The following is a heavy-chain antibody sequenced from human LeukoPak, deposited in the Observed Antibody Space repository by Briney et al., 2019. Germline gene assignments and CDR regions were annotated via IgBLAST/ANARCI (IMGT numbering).Heavy chain of an antibody. CDR2: INHSGST. CDR3: ARFGDYGGTDY. J-gene: IGHJ4*02. V-gene: IGHV4-34*01. D-gene: IGHD4-23*01. CDR1: GGSFSGYY. Sequence: SETLSLTCAVYGGSFSGYYWSWIRQPPGKGLEWIGEINHSGSTNYNPSLKSRVTISVDTSKNQFSLKLSSVTAADTAVYYCARFGDYGGTDYWGQGALVTVSS.